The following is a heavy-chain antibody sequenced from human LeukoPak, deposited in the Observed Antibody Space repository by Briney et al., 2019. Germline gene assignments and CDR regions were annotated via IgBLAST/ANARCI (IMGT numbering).Heavy chain of an antibody. D-gene: IGHD6-13*01. CDR2: ISYDGSNK. J-gene: IGHJ4*02. CDR3: ARGWSSSWYEAVSY. CDR1: GFTFSSYA. Sequence: GGSLRLSCAASGFTFSSYAMHWVRQAPGKGLEGVAVISYDGSNKYYADSVKGRFTISRDNSKNTLYLQMNSLRAEDTAVYYCARGWSSSWYEAVSYWGQGTLVTVSS. V-gene: IGHV3-30-3*01.